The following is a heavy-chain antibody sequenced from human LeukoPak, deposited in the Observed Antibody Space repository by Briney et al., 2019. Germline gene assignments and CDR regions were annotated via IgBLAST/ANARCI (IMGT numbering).Heavy chain of an antibody. Sequence: SETLSLTCTVSGGSISSYYWSWIRQPPGKGLEWIGYIYYSGSTNYNPSLKSRVTISVDTSKNQFSLKLSSVTAADTAVYYCASYMVRGVIGAFDIWGQGTMVTVSS. J-gene: IGHJ3*02. CDR3: ASYMVRGVIGAFDI. CDR2: IYYSGST. D-gene: IGHD3-10*01. CDR1: GGSISSYY. V-gene: IGHV4-59*08.